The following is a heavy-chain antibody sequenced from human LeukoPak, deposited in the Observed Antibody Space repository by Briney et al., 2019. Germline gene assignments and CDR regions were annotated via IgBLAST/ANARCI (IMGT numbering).Heavy chain of an antibody. CDR2: INHSGST. CDR3: AREKGYCTNGVCPNWFDP. Sequence: SETLSLTCAVYGGSFSGYYWSWIRQPPGKGLEWIGEINHSGSTNYNPSLKSRVTISVDTSKNQFSLKLSSVTAADTAVYYCAREKGYCTNGVCPNWFDPWGQETLVTVSS. V-gene: IGHV4-34*01. J-gene: IGHJ5*02. CDR1: GGSFSGYY. D-gene: IGHD2-8*01.